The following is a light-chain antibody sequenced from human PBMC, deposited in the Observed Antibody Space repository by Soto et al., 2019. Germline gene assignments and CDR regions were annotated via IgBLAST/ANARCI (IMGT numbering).Light chain of an antibody. V-gene: IGLV2-14*01. CDR1: SSDVGGYNY. CDR3: SSCTSSHVV. CDR2: DVS. Sequence: QSALTQPASVAGYPGQSIPISCTGTSSDVGGYNYVSWYQQHPGKAPKLMIYDVSNRPSGVSNRFSGSKSGNTASLTISGLQAEDEADYYCSSCTSSHVVFGGGTKLTVL. J-gene: IGLJ2*01.